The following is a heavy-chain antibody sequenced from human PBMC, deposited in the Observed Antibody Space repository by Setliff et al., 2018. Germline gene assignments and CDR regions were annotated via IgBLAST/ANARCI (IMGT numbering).Heavy chain of an antibody. Sequence: PSETLSLTCTVSGGSISSSSYHWGWIRQPPGKGLVWIGSTYYSGSTYHNPSLKSPVAISVDTSKNQFSLKLSSVTAADTAVYYCAGRGMSSSWFQGYFDYWGEGTLVTVSS. V-gene: IGHV4-39*01. CDR2: TYYSGST. J-gene: IGHJ4*02. CDR3: AGRGMSSSWFQGYFDY. CDR1: GGSISSSSYH. D-gene: IGHD6-13*01.